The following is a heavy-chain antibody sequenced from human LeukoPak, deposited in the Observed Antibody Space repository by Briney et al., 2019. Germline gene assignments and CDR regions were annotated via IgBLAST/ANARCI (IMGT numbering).Heavy chain of an antibody. CDR2: ISSNGGST. J-gene: IGHJ4*02. V-gene: IGHV3-64*01. CDR3: ARARIVGAITSLDY. Sequence: QPGGSLRLSCATSGFTFSSYAMHWVRQAPGKGLEYVSAISSNGGSTYYANSVKGRFTISRDNSKNTLYLQMGSLRAEDMAVYYCARARIVGAITSLDYWGQGTLVTVSS. CDR1: GFTFSSYA. D-gene: IGHD1-26*01.